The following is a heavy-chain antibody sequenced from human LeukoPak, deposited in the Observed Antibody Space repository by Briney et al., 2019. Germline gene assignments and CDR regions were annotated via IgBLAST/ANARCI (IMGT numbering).Heavy chain of an antibody. V-gene: IGHV4-30-2*01. Sequence: SQTLSLTCAVSGGSTSSGGYSWSWIRQPPGKGLEWIGYIYHSGSTYCNPSLKSRVTISVDRSKNQFSLKLSSVTAADTAVYYCARAVRGVISAGYYLDYWGQGTLVTVSS. CDR2: IYHSGST. CDR1: GGSTSSGGYS. CDR3: ARAVRGVISAGYYLDY. D-gene: IGHD3-10*01. J-gene: IGHJ4*02.